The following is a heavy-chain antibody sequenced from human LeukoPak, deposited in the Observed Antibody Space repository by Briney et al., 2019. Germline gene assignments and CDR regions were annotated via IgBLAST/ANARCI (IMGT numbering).Heavy chain of an antibody. CDR3: AKGSSGYCRGGRCYYNYHYMDV. D-gene: IGHD2-15*01. CDR2: IRYDGSNK. Sequence: GGSLRLSCAASGFTFSSYGMHWVRQAPGKGLEWVAFIRYDGSNKYYADSVKGRFTISRDNSKNTSYLQMNSLRAEDTAEYYCAKGSSGYCRGGRCYYNYHYMDVWGKGTTVTISS. V-gene: IGHV3-30*02. CDR1: GFTFSSYG. J-gene: IGHJ6*03.